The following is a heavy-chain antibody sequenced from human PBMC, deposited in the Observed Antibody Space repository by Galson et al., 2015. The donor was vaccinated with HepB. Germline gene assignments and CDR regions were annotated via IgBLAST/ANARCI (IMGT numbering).Heavy chain of an antibody. Sequence: SVKVSCKASGYTFTSYAMNWVRQAPGQGLEWMGWINTNTGNPTYAQGFTGRFVFSLDTSVSTAYLQISSLKAEDTAVYYCARESPAAFGYCSSTSCHSNFDYWGQGTLVTVSS. V-gene: IGHV7-4-1*02. CDR1: GYTFTSYA. CDR3: ARESPAAFGYCSSTSCHSNFDY. J-gene: IGHJ4*02. D-gene: IGHD2-2*01. CDR2: INTNTGNP.